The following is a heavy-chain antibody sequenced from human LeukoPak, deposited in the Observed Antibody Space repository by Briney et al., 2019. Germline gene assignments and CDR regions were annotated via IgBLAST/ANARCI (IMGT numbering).Heavy chain of an antibody. V-gene: IGHV3-30-3*01. J-gene: IGHJ4*02. CDR2: ISYDGSNK. Sequence: GPLRLSCAASGFTFSSYAMHWVRQAPGKGLEWVAVISYDGSNKYYADSVKGRFTISRDNSKNTLYLQMNSLRAEDTAVYYCARFPLYCSSTSCYTNYFDYWGQGTLVTVSS. CDR1: GFTFSSYA. CDR3: ARFPLYCSSTSCYTNYFDY. D-gene: IGHD2-2*02.